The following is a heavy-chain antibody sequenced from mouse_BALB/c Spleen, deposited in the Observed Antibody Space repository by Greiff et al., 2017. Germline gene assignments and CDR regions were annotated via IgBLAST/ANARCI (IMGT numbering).Heavy chain of an antibody. CDR1: GFTFSSYG. D-gene: IGHD2-14*01. CDR3: AKGAYYRYDGDDYAMDY. J-gene: IGHJ4*01. CDR2: ISSGGSYT. V-gene: IGHV5-6*01. Sequence: EVKLVESGGDLVKPGGSLKLSCAASGFTFSSYGMSWVRQTPDERLEWVATISSGGSYTYYPDSVKGRFTISRDNAKNTLYLQMSSLKSEDTAMYYCAKGAYYRYDGDDYAMDYWGQGTSVTVSS.